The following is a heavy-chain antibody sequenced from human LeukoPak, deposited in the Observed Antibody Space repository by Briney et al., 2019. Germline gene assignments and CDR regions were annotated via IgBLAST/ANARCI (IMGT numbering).Heavy chain of an antibody. J-gene: IGHJ4*02. V-gene: IGHV3-30*03. D-gene: IGHD1-26*01. Sequence: GGSLRLSCAASGFTFSRYGMHWVRQAPGKGLEWVAVISYDGSNKYYADSVKGRFTISRDNSKNMLYLQMNSLRAEDTAVYYCATEWVRTCFFEDWGQGTLVTVSS. CDR3: ATEWVRTCFFED. CDR1: GFTFSRYG. CDR2: ISYDGSNK.